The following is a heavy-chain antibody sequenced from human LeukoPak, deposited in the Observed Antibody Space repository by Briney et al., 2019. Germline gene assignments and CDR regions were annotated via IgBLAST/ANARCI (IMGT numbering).Heavy chain of an antibody. D-gene: IGHD3-10*01. CDR3: AKLAPGGWSRGLDV. J-gene: IGHJ2*01. CDR2: ISYDGSNK. CDR1: GFTFSSYG. V-gene: IGHV3-30*18. Sequence: GGSLRLSCAASGFTFSSYGMHWVRQAPGKGLEWVAVISYDGSNKFYADFVKGRFTISRDNSKNTMFLQMNSVRPDDTAVFYCAKLAPGGWSRGLDVWGRGTLVSVSS.